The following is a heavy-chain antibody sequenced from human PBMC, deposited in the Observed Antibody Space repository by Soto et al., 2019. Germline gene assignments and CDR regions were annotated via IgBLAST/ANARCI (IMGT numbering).Heavy chain of an antibody. V-gene: IGHV4-34*01. CDR2: INHSGST. CDR3: WRAPYYYYYYGMDV. J-gene: IGHJ6*02. CDR1: GGSFSGYY. Sequence: SETLSLTCAVYGGSFSGYYWSWIRQPPGKGLEWIGEINHSGSTNYNPALKRRVTISLNTYKNQFSLKLSTVTTADTAVYYCWRAPYYYYYYGMDVWGQGTTVTV.